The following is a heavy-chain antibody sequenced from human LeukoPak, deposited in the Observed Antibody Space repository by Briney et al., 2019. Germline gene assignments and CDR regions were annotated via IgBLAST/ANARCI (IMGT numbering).Heavy chain of an antibody. CDR3: ARGGSGYDSFYYYGMDV. Sequence: SETLSLTCTVSGGSISSYYWSWIRQPPGKGLEWIGYIYDGGSTNYNPSLKSRVTISVDTSKNQFSLKLSSVTAADTAVYYCARGGSGYDSFYYYGMDVWGQGTTVTVSS. D-gene: IGHD5-12*01. J-gene: IGHJ6*02. V-gene: IGHV4-59*01. CDR1: GGSISSYY. CDR2: IYDGGST.